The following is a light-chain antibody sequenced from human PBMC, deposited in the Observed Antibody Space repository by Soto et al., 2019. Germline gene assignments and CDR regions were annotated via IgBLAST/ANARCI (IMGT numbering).Light chain of an antibody. CDR2: GAS. CDR3: QQFANSRT. J-gene: IGKJ1*01. CDR1: QSVSTSS. V-gene: IGKV3-20*01. Sequence: IVLTQSPGTLSLSPGERATLSCRASQSVSTSSLAWYQQKPGQAPRVLIYGASSRATGIPDRFSGSGSGTDFPLTISRLEPEDFAVYYCQQFANSRTFGQGTKVEIK.